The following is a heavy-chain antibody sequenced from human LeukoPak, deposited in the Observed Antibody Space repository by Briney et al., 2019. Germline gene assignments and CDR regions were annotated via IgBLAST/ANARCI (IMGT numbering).Heavy chain of an antibody. Sequence: GASVKVSCKASGYTFTGYYMHWVRQAPGQGLEWMGWINPNSGGTNYTQKFQGRVTMTRDTSISTAYMELSRLRSDDTAVYYCARSPSGSKAAKYWGQGTLVTVSS. CDR1: GYTFTGYY. CDR2: INPNSGGT. J-gene: IGHJ4*02. D-gene: IGHD6-13*01. V-gene: IGHV1-2*02. CDR3: ARSPSGSKAAKY.